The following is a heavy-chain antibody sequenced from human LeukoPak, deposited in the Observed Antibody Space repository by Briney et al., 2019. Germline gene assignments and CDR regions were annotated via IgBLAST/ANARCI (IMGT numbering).Heavy chain of an antibody. CDR3: ARDPPVYSYFVQNPEIAFDY. V-gene: IGHV1-18*01. Sequence: ASVKVSCKASGYTFTSYGISWVRQAPGQGLEWMGWISAYNGNTNYAQKLQGRVTMTTDTSTSTAYMELRSLRSDDTAVYYCARDPPVYSYFVQNPEIAFDYWGQGALVTVSS. D-gene: IGHD5-18*01. CDR2: ISAYNGNT. J-gene: IGHJ4*02. CDR1: GYTFTSYG.